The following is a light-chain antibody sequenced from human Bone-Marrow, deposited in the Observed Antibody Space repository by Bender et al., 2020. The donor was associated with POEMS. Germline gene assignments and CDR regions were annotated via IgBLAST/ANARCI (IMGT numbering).Light chain of an antibody. CDR1: SSDVGGYNY. CDR2: DVN. J-gene: IGLJ3*02. V-gene: IGLV2-14*03. CDR3: SSYTSTRMLV. Sequence: QSALTQPPSASGSPGQSVTISCTGTSSDVGGYNYVSWYQKHPGKAPKVMIYDVNSRPSGVSNRFSGSKSGNTASLTISGLQAEDEADYYCSSYTSTRMLVFGGGTKVTVL.